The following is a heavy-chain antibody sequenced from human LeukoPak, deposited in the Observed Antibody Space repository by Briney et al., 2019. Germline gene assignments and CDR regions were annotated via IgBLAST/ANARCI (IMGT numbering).Heavy chain of an antibody. Sequence: GGSLRLSCAASGFSFSDAWMSWVRQAPGKGLEWVGRIKSTTDGGTIDYGAPVKGRFTISRDDSKSTLYLQMNSLKTEDTALYYCRGSDWTRVFDYWGQGILVTVSS. CDR2: IKSTTDGGTI. V-gene: IGHV3-15*01. CDR1: GFSFSDAW. D-gene: IGHD2-21*01. J-gene: IGHJ4*02. CDR3: RGSDWTRVFDY.